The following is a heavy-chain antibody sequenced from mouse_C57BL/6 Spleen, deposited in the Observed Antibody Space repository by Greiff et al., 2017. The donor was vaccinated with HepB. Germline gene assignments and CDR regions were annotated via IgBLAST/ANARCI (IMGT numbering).Heavy chain of an antibody. Sequence: EVQREESGGGLVKPGGSLKLSCAASGFTFSSYAMSWVRQTPEKRLEWVATISDGGSYTYYPDNVKGRFTISRDNAKNNLYLQMSHLKSEDTAMYYCARDSNDAMDYWGQGTSVTVSS. CDR1: GFTFSSYA. D-gene: IGHD2-5*01. V-gene: IGHV5-4*01. J-gene: IGHJ4*01. CDR3: ARDSNDAMDY. CDR2: ISDGGSYT.